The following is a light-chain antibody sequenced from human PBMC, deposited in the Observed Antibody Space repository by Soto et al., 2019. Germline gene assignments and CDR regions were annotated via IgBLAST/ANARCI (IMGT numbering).Light chain of an antibody. CDR3: QQVNSYPIT. V-gene: IGKV1-9*01. CDR1: QGISSY. J-gene: IGKJ5*01. Sequence: DIQLTQSPSFLSASLGDRVTITCRASQGISSYLAWYQQKPGNVPKLLLYAASTLQSGVPSRFSGSGFGTQFTLTNSSLQPEDFATYYCQQVNSYPITFGQGTRLEI. CDR2: AAS.